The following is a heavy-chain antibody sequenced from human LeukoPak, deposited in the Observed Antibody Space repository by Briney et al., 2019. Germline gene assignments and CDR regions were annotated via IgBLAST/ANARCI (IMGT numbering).Heavy chain of an antibody. Sequence: SETLSLTCVVSGGSISSTSYYWGWIRQPPGKGLEWIGCIYYSGSTYYSPSLKIRVTISVDTSKNQFSLKLSSVTAADTAVYYCARLLRVGYCSTTTCNWFDPWGQGTLVTVSS. CDR3: ARLLRVGYCSTTTCNWFDP. J-gene: IGHJ5*02. CDR2: IYYSGST. CDR1: GGSISSTSYY. V-gene: IGHV4-39*07. D-gene: IGHD2-2*03.